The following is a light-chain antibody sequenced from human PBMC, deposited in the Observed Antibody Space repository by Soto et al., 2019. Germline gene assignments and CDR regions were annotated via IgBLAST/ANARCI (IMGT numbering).Light chain of an antibody. V-gene: IGKV1-17*01. CDR3: QHYNSYSEA. J-gene: IGKJ1*01. Sequence: HITQSPPSLSASIGDRLVITCRASQSIRNDLGWYQQKPGKAPKLLIYAASSLQSGVPSRFSGSGSGTEFTLTISSLQPDDFATYYCQHYNSYSEAFGQGTEVDIK. CDR2: AAS. CDR1: QSIRND.